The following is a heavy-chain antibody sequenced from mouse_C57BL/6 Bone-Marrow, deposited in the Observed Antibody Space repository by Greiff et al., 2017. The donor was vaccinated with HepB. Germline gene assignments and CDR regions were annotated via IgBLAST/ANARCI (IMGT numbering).Heavy chain of an antibody. CDR3: ARLALYGKGAMDY. CDR1: GYAFSSSW. CDR2: IYPGDGDT. Sequence: VQLQQSGPELVKPGASVKISCKASGYAFSSSWMNWVKQRPGKGLEWIGRIYPGDGDTNYNGKFKGKATLTADKSASTAYMQLSSLTSEDSAVYFCARLALYGKGAMDYWGQGTSVTVSS. D-gene: IGHD2-1*01. V-gene: IGHV1-82*01. J-gene: IGHJ4*01.